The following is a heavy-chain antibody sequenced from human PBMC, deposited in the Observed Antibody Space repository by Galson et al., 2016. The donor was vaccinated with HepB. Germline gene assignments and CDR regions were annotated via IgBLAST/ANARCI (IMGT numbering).Heavy chain of an antibody. D-gene: IGHD6-13*01. V-gene: IGHV3-33*01. Sequence: SLRLSCAASGFAFSSHGLYWVRQAPGKGLEWVSVIWSDGSNKYYADSVKGRFTISRDNSKNTLYLQMKSLRAEDTAVYYCARVVSSSWYVEYFDYWGQGALVTVSS. J-gene: IGHJ4*02. CDR3: ARVVSSSWYVEYFDY. CDR1: GFAFSSHG. CDR2: IWSDGSNK.